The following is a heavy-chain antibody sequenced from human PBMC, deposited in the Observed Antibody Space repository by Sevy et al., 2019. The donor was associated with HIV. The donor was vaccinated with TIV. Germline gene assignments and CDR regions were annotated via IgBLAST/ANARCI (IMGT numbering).Heavy chain of an antibody. J-gene: IGHJ4*02. V-gene: IGHV3-48*02. CDR2: ISKSGSTT. CDR1: GFTFSHHN. CDR3: AREENRELGTIPLDS. Sequence: GGSLRLSCAASGFTFSHHNMNWVRQAPGKGLEWISYISKSGSTTYFADSVRGRFTISRDNAKNSLFSEMHSLTDEDTAVYYCAREENRELGTIPLDSWGRGIQVTVSS. D-gene: IGHD7-27*01.